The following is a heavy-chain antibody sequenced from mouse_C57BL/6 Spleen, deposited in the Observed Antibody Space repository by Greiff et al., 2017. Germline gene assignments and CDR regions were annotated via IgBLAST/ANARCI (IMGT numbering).Heavy chain of an antibody. CDR3: ASRGDYLYYFDY. CDR1: GYSFTGYY. Sequence: EVQLQQSGPELVKPGASVKISCKASGYSFTGYYMNWVKQSPEKSLEWIGKINPSNGGTTYNQKFKAKATLTVDKSSSTAYMQRKSLTSEDSAVYYCASRGDYLYYFDYWGQGTTLTVSS. D-gene: IGHD2-4*01. CDR2: INPSNGGT. V-gene: IGHV1-42*01. J-gene: IGHJ2*01.